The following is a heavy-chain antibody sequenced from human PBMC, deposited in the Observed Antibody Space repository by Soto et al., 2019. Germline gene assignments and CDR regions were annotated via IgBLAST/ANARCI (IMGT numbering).Heavy chain of an antibody. V-gene: IGHV1-18*01. D-gene: IGHD2-21*01. CDR3: ARVGDIVVVGPWFDP. J-gene: IGHJ5*02. CDR1: GYIFTSYG. CDR2: ISADNGDT. Sequence: ASVKVSCKASGYIFTSYGISWVRQAPGQGLEWMGSISADNGDTKSAQKFQGRVTMTTDTSTNTGHMELRGLRYDDTAVYYCARVGDIVVVGPWFDPWGQGTLVPVSS.